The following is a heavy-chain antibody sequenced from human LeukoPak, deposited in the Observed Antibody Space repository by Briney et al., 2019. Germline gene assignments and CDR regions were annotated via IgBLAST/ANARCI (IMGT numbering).Heavy chain of an antibody. CDR2: IYHSGST. J-gene: IGHJ3*02. D-gene: IGHD2-21*02. Sequence: PSGTLSLTCAVSGGSISSSNWWSWVRQPPGKGLEWIGEIYHSGSTNYNPSLKSRVTISVDKSKNQFSLKLSSVTAADTAVYYCAKPTYGGDPNDAFDIWGQGTMVTVSS. CDR3: AKPTYGGDPNDAFDI. V-gene: IGHV4-4*02. CDR1: GGSISSSNW.